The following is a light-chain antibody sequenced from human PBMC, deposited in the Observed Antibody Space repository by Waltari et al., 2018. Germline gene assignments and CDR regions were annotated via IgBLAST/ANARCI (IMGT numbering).Light chain of an antibody. CDR1: SGAFGDYDY. CDR3: SSFSASNTLI. CDR2: EVS. J-gene: IGLJ2*01. Sequence: QSALTQPPSASGSPGQSVTISCTATSGAFGDYDYVSWDQQHPGKAPKLLIYEVSHRPSGVPDRFSGSTSGNTAYLTVSGLQVEDEGDYYCSSFSASNTLIFGGGTELTVL. V-gene: IGLV2-8*01.